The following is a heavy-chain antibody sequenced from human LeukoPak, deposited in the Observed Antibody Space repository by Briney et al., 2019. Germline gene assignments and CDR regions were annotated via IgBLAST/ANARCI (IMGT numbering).Heavy chain of an antibody. CDR2: ISYDGSNK. V-gene: IGHV3-30*04. CDR1: GVTFRSYA. Sequence: GGAPRISCAAPGVTFRSYAMHWGRQGPGKGLGGGGVISYDGSNKYYADSVKGRFTISRDNSKNTLYLQMNSLRAEDTAVYYCARGKPDTAMVENPFDYWGQGALVTVSS. J-gene: IGHJ4*02. D-gene: IGHD5-18*01. CDR3: ARGKPDTAMVENPFDY.